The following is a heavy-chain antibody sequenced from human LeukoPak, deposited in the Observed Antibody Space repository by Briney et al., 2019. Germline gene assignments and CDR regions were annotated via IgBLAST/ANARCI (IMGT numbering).Heavy chain of an antibody. CDR1: GFTFSKSA. V-gene: IGHV3-64*01. CDR3: ARVGSWDAFDI. CDR2: ITSIGDRT. Sequence: GGSLTLSCAASGFTFSKSAMHWVRQAPGQGPEYVSAITSIGDRTYYANSVKGRFTISRDNSKNTLYLQMGSLRAEDMAVYYCARVGSWDAFDIWGQGTMVTVSS. D-gene: IGHD1-26*01. J-gene: IGHJ3*02.